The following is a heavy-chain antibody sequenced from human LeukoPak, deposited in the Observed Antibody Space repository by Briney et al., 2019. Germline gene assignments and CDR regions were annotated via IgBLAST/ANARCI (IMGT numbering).Heavy chain of an antibody. Sequence: RTGGSLRLSCAASKFTFSNYWTSWVRQAPGKGLEWVANIKEDGSSKNYVDSVKGRFTISRDNAKNSLYLQMNSLRAEDTAFYYCAREIPAATVLHDCWGQGTLVTVSS. D-gene: IGHD4-11*01. V-gene: IGHV3-7*01. CDR3: AREIPAATVLHDC. CDR1: KFTFSNYW. CDR2: IKEDGSSK. J-gene: IGHJ4*02.